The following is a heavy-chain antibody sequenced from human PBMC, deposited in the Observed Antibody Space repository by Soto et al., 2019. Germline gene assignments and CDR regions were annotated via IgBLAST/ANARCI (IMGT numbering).Heavy chain of an antibody. Sequence: QITLKEAGPTLVKPSQTLTLTCTFSGFPLSTSGAGVGWIRQPPGKALEWLALIYWDDDKRYSPSLKSRLTITKDTSKSQVVLTLTTLDPMDTATYYCANMRVTMIVGAASFHHWGQGTLVTGSS. J-gene: IGHJ1*01. V-gene: IGHV2-5*02. CDR1: GFPLSTSGAG. CDR3: ANMRVTMIVGAASFHH. CDR2: IYWDDDK. D-gene: IGHD3-22*01.